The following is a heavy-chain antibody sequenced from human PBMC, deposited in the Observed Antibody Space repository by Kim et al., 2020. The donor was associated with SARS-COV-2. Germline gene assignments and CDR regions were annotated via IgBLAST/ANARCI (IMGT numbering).Heavy chain of an antibody. CDR3: AKDDLGGALWFGQMG. CDR2: ISWDGGST. D-gene: IGHD3-10*01. J-gene: IGHJ4*02. V-gene: IGHV3-43*01. CDR1: GFTFDDYT. Sequence: GGSLRLSCAASGFTFDDYTMHWVRQAPGKGLEWVSLISWDGGSTYYADSVKGRFTISRDNSKNSLYLQMNSLRTEDTALYYCAKDDLGGALWFGQMGWGQGTLVTVSS.